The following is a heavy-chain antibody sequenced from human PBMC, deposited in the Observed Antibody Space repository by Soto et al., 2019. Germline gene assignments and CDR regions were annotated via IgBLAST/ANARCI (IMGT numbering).Heavy chain of an antibody. Sequence: EVQLVESGGGLVQPGGSLRLSCAASGFTFSSYWMHWVRQAPGKGLVWVSRINSDGSSTSYADSVKGRFTISRDNAKNTLYLQMNSLRAAAAAVYYCVRTSLVVAAATREDYWGQGTLVTVSS. V-gene: IGHV3-74*01. CDR2: INSDGSST. CDR3: VRTSLVVAAATREDY. J-gene: IGHJ4*02. CDR1: GFTFSSYW. D-gene: IGHD2-15*01.